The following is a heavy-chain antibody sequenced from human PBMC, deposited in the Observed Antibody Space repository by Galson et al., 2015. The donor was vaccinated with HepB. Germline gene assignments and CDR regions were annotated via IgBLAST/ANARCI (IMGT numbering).Heavy chain of an antibody. D-gene: IGHD1-1*01. J-gene: IGHJ4*02. V-gene: IGHV3-74*03. CDR2: INRDGRSS. CDR1: GFTFSGHW. CDR3: ARGRPETFTVLGK. Sequence: SLRLSCAASGFTFSGHWMHWVRQAPGKGLIWVSRINRDGRSSTYGDYVKGRVTISRDDAKKTLYLQLNSLRAEDTAIYYCARGRPETFTVLGKWGQGTLVTVSS.